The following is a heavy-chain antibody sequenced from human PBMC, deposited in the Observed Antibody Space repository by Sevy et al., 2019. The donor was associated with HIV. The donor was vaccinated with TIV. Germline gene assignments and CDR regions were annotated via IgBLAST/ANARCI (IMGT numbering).Heavy chain of an antibody. J-gene: IGHJ4*02. D-gene: IGHD2-8*02. CDR1: GGTFSSYA. CDR2: IIPIFGTA. CDR3: AREDLVQGVASGVFGY. V-gene: IGHV1-69*13. Sequence: ASVKVSCKASGGTFSSYAISWVRQAPGQGLEWMGGIIPIFGTANYAQKFQGRVTITADESTSTAYIELSSLRSEDTAVYYCAREDLVQGVASGVFGYWGQGTLVSASS.